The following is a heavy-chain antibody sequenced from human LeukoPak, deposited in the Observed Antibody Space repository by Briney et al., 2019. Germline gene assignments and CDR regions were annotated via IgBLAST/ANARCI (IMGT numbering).Heavy chain of an antibody. J-gene: IGHJ4*02. Sequence: GSLRLSCAASGFTFSSYGMHWVRQAPGKGLEWVAFIRYDGSNKYYADSVKGRFTTSRDNSKNTLYLQMNSLRAEDTAVYYCAKGENYYDSSGYPDYWGQGTLVTVSS. D-gene: IGHD3-22*01. CDR2: IRYDGSNK. CDR1: GFTFSSYG. CDR3: AKGENYYDSSGYPDY. V-gene: IGHV3-30*02.